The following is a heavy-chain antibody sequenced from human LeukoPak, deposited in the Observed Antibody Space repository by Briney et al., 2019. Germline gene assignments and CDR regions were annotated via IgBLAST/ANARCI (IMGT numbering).Heavy chain of an antibody. Sequence: GESLKISCKGSGYGFTSYWIGWVRQMPGKGLEWMGIIYPGDSDTRYSPSFQGQVTISADKSISTAYLQWSSLKASDTAMYYCARLPAAILGGYYYYMDVWGKGTTVTVSS. CDR2: IYPGDSDT. V-gene: IGHV5-51*01. CDR3: ARLPAAILGGYYYYMDV. D-gene: IGHD2-2*02. J-gene: IGHJ6*03. CDR1: GYGFTSYW.